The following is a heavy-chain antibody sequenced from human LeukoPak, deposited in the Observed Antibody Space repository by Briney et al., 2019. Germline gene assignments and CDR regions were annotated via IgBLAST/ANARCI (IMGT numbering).Heavy chain of an antibody. CDR2: IIPILGIA. Sequence: ASVKVSCKASGGTFSSYAISWVRQAPGQGLEWMGRIIPILGIANYAQKFQGRVTITADKSTSTAYMELSSLRSEDTAVYYCARGKAGGSGIEHYFDYWGQGALVAVSS. D-gene: IGHD3-10*01. J-gene: IGHJ4*02. CDR1: GGTFSSYA. CDR3: ARGKAGGSGIEHYFDY. V-gene: IGHV1-69*04.